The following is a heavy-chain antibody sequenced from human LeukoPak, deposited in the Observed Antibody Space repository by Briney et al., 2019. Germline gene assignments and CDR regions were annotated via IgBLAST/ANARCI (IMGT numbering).Heavy chain of an antibody. CDR3: ARRREGVAAAGKVEDY. D-gene: IGHD6-13*01. CDR1: GGSISSSSYY. V-gene: IGHV4-39*07. Sequence: PSETLSLTCTVSGGSISSSSYYWGWIRQPPGKGLEWIGSIYYSGSTNYNPSLKSRVTISVDTSKNQFSLRLSSVTAADTAVYYCARRREGVAAAGKVEDYWGQGTLVTVSS. J-gene: IGHJ4*02. CDR2: IYYSGST.